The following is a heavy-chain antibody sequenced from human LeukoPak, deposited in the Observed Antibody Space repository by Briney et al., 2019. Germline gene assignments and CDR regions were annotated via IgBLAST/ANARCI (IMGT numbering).Heavy chain of an antibody. CDR1: GFTFDDYG. CDR2: INWNGGST. CDR3: ARGLYCSSTSCYDYYYYYMDV. J-gene: IGHJ6*03. Sequence: VGSLRLSCAASGFTFDDYGMSWVRQAPGKGLEWVSGINWNGGSTGYADSVKGRFTISRDNAKNSLYLQMNSLRAEDTALYYCARGLYCSSTSCYDYYYYYMDVWGKGTTVTVSS. V-gene: IGHV3-20*04. D-gene: IGHD2-2*01.